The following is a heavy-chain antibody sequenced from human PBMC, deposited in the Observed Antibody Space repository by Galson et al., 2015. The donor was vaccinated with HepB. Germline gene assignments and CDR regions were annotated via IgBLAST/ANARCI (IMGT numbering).Heavy chain of an antibody. CDR2: ISADGSVT. Sequence: SLRLSCAASRFDFAAYWMHWARQVPGKGLMCVSYISADGSVTGYAESVKGRFTVSRDNAKNTLFLQMDRLRPDDTAVYYCSTNWFDPWGPGTLVTVSS. J-gene: IGHJ5*02. CDR1: RFDFAAYW. CDR3: STNWFDP. V-gene: IGHV3-74*01.